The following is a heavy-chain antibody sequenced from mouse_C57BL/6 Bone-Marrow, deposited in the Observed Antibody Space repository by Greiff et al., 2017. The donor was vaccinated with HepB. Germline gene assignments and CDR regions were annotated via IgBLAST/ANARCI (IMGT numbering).Heavy chain of an antibody. CDR2: IYPGSGNT. J-gene: IGHJ4*01. CDR1: GYSFTSYY. D-gene: IGHD2-2*01. Sequence: VKLQESGPELVKPGASVKISCKASGYSFTSYYIHWVKQRPGQGLEWIGWIYPGSGNTKYNEKFKGKATLTADTSSSTAYMQLSSLTSEDSAVYYCARGEWLDAMDYWGQGTSVTVSS. CDR3: ARGEWLDAMDY. V-gene: IGHV1-66*01.